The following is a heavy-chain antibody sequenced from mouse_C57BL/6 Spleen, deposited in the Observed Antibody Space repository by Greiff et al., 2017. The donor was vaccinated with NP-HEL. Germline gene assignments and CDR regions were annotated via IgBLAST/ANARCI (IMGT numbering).Heavy chain of an antibody. CDR2: IDPSDSYT. J-gene: IGHJ4*01. V-gene: IGHV1-50*01. CDR3: ARGGYSNHAMDY. D-gene: IGHD2-5*01. CDR1: GYTFTSYW. Sequence: VQLQQPGAELVKPGASVKLSCKASGYTFTSYWMQWVKQRPGQGLAWIGEIDPSDSYTNYNQKFKGKATLTVDTSSSTAYMQLSSLTSEDSAVYYCARGGYSNHAMDYWGQGTSVTVSS.